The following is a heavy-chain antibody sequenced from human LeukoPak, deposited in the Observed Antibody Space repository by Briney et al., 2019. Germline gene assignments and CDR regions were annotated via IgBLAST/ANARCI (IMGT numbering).Heavy chain of an antibody. CDR3: AKDRWELLGGLGY. J-gene: IGHJ4*02. Sequence: GGSLRLSCAASGLTFSSYAMSWVRQAPGKGLEWVSAISGSGGSTYYADSVKGRFTISRDNSKNTLYLQMNSLRAEDTAVYYCAKDRWELLGGLGYWGQGTLVTVSS. CDR1: GLTFSSYA. D-gene: IGHD1-26*01. CDR2: ISGSGGST. V-gene: IGHV3-23*01.